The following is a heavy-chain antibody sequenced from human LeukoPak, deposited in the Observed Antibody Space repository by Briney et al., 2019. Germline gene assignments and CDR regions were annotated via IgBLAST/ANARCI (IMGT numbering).Heavy chain of an antibody. CDR1: GYTFTSYY. Sequence: GASVKVSCKASGYTFTSYYMHWVRQAPGQGLEWMGIINPSGGSTSYAQKFQGRVTMTRDTSISTAYMELSRLRSDDTAVYYCARVITMIVVVPDYWGQGTLVTVSS. V-gene: IGHV1-46*01. CDR3: ARVITMIVVVPDY. J-gene: IGHJ4*02. CDR2: INPSGGST. D-gene: IGHD3-22*01.